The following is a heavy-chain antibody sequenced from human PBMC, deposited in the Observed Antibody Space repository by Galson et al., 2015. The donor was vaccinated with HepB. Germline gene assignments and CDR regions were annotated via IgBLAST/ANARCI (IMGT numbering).Heavy chain of an antibody. J-gene: IGHJ3*02. Sequence: SLRLSCAASGFSFSSYWMSWVRQAPGQGLEWVANIKQDGGETDYVDSVQGRFTIPRDNAKDSLYLQMSSLRAGDTAVYYCARVRQSLRPGDSRGAFNIWGQGTMVTVSS. V-gene: IGHV3-7*01. CDR1: GFSFSSYW. D-gene: IGHD3-3*01. CDR2: IKQDGGET. CDR3: ARVRQSLRPGDSRGAFNI.